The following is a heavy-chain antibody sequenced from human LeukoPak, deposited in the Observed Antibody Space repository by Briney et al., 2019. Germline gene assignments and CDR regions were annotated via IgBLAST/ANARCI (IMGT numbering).Heavy chain of an antibody. D-gene: IGHD3-10*01. CDR3: AADYGSGSAMLMDV. Sequence: ASVKIPCKVSGYTFTDYYMHWVQQAPGKGLEWMGLVDPEDGETIYAEKFQGRVTITADTSTDTAYMELSSLRSEDTAVYYCAADYGSGSAMLMDVWGKGTTVTVSS. V-gene: IGHV1-69-2*01. CDR2: VDPEDGET. J-gene: IGHJ6*03. CDR1: GYTFTDYY.